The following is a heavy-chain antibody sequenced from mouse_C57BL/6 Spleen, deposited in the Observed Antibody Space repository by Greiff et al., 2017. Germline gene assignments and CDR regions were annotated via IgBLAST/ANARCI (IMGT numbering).Heavy chain of an antibody. CDR1: GYTFTSYW. D-gene: IGHD2-1*01. Sequence: QVQLQQPGAELVMPGASVKMSCKASGYTFTSYWIGWVKQRPGQGLEWIGDIYPCDSYTNYNEKFKGKATLTVDKSSSTAYMQLSSRTSEYYDVYYCERESYYGNYWYCDVGGTGTTVTVSS. J-gene: IGHJ1*03. CDR2: IYPCDSYT. V-gene: IGHV1-69*01. CDR3: ERESYYGNYWYCDV.